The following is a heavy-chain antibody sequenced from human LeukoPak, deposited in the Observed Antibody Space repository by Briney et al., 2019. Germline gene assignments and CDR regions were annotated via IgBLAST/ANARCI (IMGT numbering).Heavy chain of an antibody. CDR1: GGSFSGYY. CDR2: IGGSGGFIT. V-gene: IGHV3-23*01. D-gene: IGHD5-12*01. CDR3: ARDLGWLHYAD. Sequence: ETLSLTCAVYGGSFSGYYWSWIRQPPGKGLEWVSGIGGSGGFITYYADSVKGRFTVSRDNSKNTLYLQMNSLRADDTAIYYCARDLGWLHYADWGQGTLVTVSS. J-gene: IGHJ4*02.